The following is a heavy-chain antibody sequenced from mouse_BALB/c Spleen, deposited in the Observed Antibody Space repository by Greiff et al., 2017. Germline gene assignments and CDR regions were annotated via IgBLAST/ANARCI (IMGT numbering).Heavy chain of an antibody. Sequence: EVQLQQSGAELVRPGALVKLSCKASGFNIKDYYMHWVKQRPEQGLEWIGWIDPENGNTIYDPKFQGKASITADTSSNTAYLQLSSLTSEDTAVYYCARWETTATGAYWGQGTLVTVSA. J-gene: IGHJ3*01. D-gene: IGHD1-2*01. V-gene: IGHV14-1*02. CDR1: GFNIKDYY. CDR2: IDPENGNT. CDR3: ARWETTATGAY.